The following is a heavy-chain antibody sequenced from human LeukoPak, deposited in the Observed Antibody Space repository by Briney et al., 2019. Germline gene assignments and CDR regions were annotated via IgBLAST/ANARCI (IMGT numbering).Heavy chain of an antibody. J-gene: IGHJ4*02. D-gene: IGHD6-13*01. CDR2: IYYSGST. Sequence: SETLSLTCTGSGGSISSYYWSWIRQPPGKGLEWIGYIYYSGSTNYNPSLKSRVTISVDTSKNQFSLKLSSVTAADTAVYYCARASAAAADYWGQGTLVTVSS. V-gene: IGHV4-59*01. CDR1: GGSISSYY. CDR3: ARASAAAADY.